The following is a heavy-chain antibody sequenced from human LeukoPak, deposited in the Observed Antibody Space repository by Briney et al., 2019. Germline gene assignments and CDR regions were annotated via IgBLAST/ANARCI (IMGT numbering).Heavy chain of an antibody. CDR2: IQYDGSNK. CDR1: GFTFSSYG. Sequence: GGSLRLSCAASGFTFSSYGMHWVRQAPGKGLEWVAFIQYDGSNKYYADSVKGRFTISRDNSKNTLYLQMISLRTEDTAVYYCAKDPRRYSRTGGYFDYWGQGTLVTVSS. D-gene: IGHD6-13*01. V-gene: IGHV3-30*02. CDR3: AKDPRRYSRTGGYFDY. J-gene: IGHJ4*02.